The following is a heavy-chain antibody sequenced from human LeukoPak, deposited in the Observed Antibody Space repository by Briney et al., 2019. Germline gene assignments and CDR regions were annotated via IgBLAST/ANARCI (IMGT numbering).Heavy chain of an antibody. D-gene: IGHD4-17*01. V-gene: IGHV3-23*01. Sequence: GGSLRLSCAASGFTFSSYAMSWVRQAPGKGLEWVSAISGSGGSTYYADSVKGRFTISRDNSKNTLYLQMNSLRAEDTAVYYCGYGDHYYYGMDVWGQGTTVTVSS. CDR2: ISGSGGST. CDR3: GYGDHYYYGMDV. J-gene: IGHJ6*02. CDR1: GFTFSSYA.